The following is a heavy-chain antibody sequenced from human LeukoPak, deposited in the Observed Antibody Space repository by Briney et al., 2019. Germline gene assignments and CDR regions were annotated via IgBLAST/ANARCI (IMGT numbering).Heavy chain of an antibody. CDR1: GFTFSGSA. V-gene: IGHV3-73*01. Sequence: GGSLRLSCAASGFTFSGSAMHWVRQASGKGLEWVGRIRSKANSYATAYAASVKGRFTISRDDSKNTAYLQMNSLKTEDTAVYYCTRQITMVRGTIDYWGQGTLVTVSS. CDR2: IRSKANSYAT. J-gene: IGHJ4*02. CDR3: TRQITMVRGTIDY. D-gene: IGHD3-10*01.